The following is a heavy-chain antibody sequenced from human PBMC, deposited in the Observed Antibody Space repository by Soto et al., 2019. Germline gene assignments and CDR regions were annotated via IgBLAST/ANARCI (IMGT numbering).Heavy chain of an antibody. Sequence: GASVKVSCKASGYTFTGYYMHWVRQAPGQGLEWMGWINPNSGGTNYAQKFQGWVTMTRDTSISTAHMELSRLRSDDTAVYYCARGYVVVVAATVFGAFDIWGQGTMVTVSS. CDR3: ARGYVVVVAATVFGAFDI. CDR2: INPNSGGT. J-gene: IGHJ3*02. V-gene: IGHV1-2*04. D-gene: IGHD2-15*01. CDR1: GYTFTGYY.